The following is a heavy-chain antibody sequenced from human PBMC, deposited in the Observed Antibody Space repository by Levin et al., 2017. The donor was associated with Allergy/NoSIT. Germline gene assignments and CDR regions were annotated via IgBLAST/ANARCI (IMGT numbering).Heavy chain of an antibody. D-gene: IGHD2-2*01. CDR3: ATTVAGCSSTSCDWFDP. V-gene: IGHV1-24*01. CDR1: GYTLTELS. J-gene: IGHJ5*02. Sequence: ASVKVSCKVSGYTLTELSMHWVRQAPGKGLEWMGGFDPEDGETIYAQKFQGRVTMTEDTSTDTAYMELSSLRSEDTAVYYCATTVAGCSSTSCDWFDPWGQGTLVTVSS. CDR2: FDPEDGET.